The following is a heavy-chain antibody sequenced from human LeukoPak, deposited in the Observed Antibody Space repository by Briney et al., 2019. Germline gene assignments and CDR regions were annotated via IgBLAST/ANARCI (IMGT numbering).Heavy chain of an antibody. D-gene: IGHD2-15*01. V-gene: IGHV1-46*01. Sequence: ASVKVSCKASGYTFTSYYMHWVRQAPGQGLEWMGIINPSGGSTSHAQKFQGRVTMTRDTSTSTVYMELSSLRSEDTAVYYCAREGYCSGGSCYFFDYWGQGTLVTVSS. CDR3: AREGYCSGGSCYFFDY. CDR1: GYTFTSYY. CDR2: INPSGGST. J-gene: IGHJ4*02.